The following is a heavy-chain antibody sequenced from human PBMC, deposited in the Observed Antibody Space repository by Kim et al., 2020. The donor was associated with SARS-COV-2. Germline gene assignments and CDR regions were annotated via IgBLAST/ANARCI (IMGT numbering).Heavy chain of an antibody. J-gene: IGHJ1*01. CDR3: ATVVFYYDAGYFKN. CDR2: IYSGGNT. CDR1: GYTVTYSY. D-gene: IGHD3-22*01. V-gene: IGHV3-66*01. Sequence: GGSLRLSCAASGYTVTYSYMGWVRQAPGKGLEWVSFIYSGGNTIYADSVKGRLIISRDHSKNTLYLQMNSLRAEDTAVYYCATVVFYYDAGYFKNWGQDTLVIVSS.